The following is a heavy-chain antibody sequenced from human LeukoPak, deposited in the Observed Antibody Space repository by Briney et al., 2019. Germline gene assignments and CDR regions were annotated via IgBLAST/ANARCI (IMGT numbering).Heavy chain of an antibody. CDR1: GFTSSSYA. CDR2: ISGSGGST. Sequence: GGSLRLSCAASGFTSSSYAMSWVRQAPGKGLEWVSAISGSGGSTYYADSVKGRFTISRDNSKNTLYLQMNSLRAEDTAVYYCASRSSWSEYYFDYWGQGTLVTVSS. D-gene: IGHD6-13*01. V-gene: IGHV3-23*01. CDR3: ASRSSWSEYYFDY. J-gene: IGHJ4*02.